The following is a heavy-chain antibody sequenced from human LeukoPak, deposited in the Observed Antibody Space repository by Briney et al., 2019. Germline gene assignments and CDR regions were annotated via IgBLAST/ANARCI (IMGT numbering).Heavy chain of an antibody. CDR1: GGSISSGGYS. CDR2: IYHSGST. Sequence: SETLSLTCAVSGGSISSGGYSWSWIRQPPGKGLEWIGYIYHSGSTYYNPSLKSRVTISVDTSKNQFSLKLSSVTAADTAVYYCARENYYDSSGYDFDAFDIWGQGTMVTVSS. J-gene: IGHJ3*02. CDR3: ARENYYDSSGYDFDAFDI. D-gene: IGHD3-22*01. V-gene: IGHV4-30-2*05.